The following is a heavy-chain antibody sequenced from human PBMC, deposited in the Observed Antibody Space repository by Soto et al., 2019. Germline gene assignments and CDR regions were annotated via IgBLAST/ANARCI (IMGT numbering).Heavy chain of an antibody. CDR1: GGTFSSYA. CDR2: IIPIFGTA. D-gene: IGHD3-22*01. J-gene: IGHJ4*02. CDR3: ARDGAMGNYYDSSGYPDY. V-gene: IGHV1-69*13. Sequence: SVKVSCKASGGTFSSYAISWVRQAPGQGLEWMGGIIPIFGTANYAQKFQGRVTITADESTSTAYMELSSLRSEDTAVYYCARDGAMGNYYDSSGYPDYWGRGTLVTVSS.